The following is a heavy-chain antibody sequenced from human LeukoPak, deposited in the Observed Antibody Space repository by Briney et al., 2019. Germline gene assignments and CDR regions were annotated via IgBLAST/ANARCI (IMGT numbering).Heavy chain of an antibody. D-gene: IGHD5-12*01. CDR3: ARGRGYGNSYYFDY. Sequence: SETLSLTCAVYGGSFSGYYWSWIRQPPGKGLGWIGEINHSGSTNYNPSPKSRVTISVDTSKNQFSLKLSSVTAADTAVYYCARGRGYGNSYYFDYWGQGTLVTVSS. V-gene: IGHV4-34*01. CDR2: INHSGST. CDR1: GGSFSGYY. J-gene: IGHJ4*02.